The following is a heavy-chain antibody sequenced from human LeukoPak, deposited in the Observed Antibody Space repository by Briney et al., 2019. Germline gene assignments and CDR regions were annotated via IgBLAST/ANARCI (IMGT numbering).Heavy chain of an antibody. J-gene: IGHJ2*01. V-gene: IGHV4-61*02. CDR3: ARDSEFYYYDSSGYYHTSGGWYFDL. Sequence: SETLSLTCSISGGSISSGDHYWTWIRQPAGKELEWIGRIHTTGRTNYNPSLKSRVTISVDTSKNQFSLKLSSVTAADTAVYYCARDSEFYYYDSSGYYHTSGGWYFDLWGRGTLVTVSS. CDR2: IHTTGRT. D-gene: IGHD3-22*01. CDR1: GGSISSGDHY.